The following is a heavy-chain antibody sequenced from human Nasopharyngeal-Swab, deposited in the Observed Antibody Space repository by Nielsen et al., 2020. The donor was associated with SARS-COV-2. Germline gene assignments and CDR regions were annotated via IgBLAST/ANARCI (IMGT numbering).Heavy chain of an antibody. CDR2: ISGSGGST. Sequence: GSLKISCAASGFTFSSYAMSWVRQAPGKGLEWVSAISGSGGSTYYADSVKGRFTISRDNSKNTLYLQMNSLRAEDTAVYYCAKDDCSGGSCRFDYWGQGTLVTVSS. J-gene: IGHJ4*02. CDR3: AKDDCSGGSCRFDY. CDR1: GFTFSSYA. V-gene: IGHV3-23*01. D-gene: IGHD2-15*01.